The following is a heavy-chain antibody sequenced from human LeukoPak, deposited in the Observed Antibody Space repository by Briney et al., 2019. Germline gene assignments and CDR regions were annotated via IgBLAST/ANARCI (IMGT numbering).Heavy chain of an antibody. CDR2: ISSSSSYT. CDR3: AVAVAGTPLDY. J-gene: IGHJ4*02. V-gene: IGHV3-11*03. CDR1: GFTFSDYY. D-gene: IGHD6-19*01. Sequence: GGSLRLSCAASGFTFSDYYMSWIRQAPGKGLEWVSYISSSSSYTNYADSVKGRFTISRDNAKNSLYLQMNSLRAEDTAVYYCAVAVAGTPLDYWGQGTLVTVSS.